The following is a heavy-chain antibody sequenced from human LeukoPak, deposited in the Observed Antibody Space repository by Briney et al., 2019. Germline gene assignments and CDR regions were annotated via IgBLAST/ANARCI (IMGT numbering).Heavy chain of an antibody. J-gene: IGHJ5*02. D-gene: IGHD2-21*01. V-gene: IGHV3-74*01. CDR3: ATYSRP. CDR1: GFSFSTNQ. Sequence: GESVTLSCAASGFSFSTNQRHWVRQAPGKGLVWVSRINSDGINILYADSVKGRFTISRDNARNTLYLQMNSLRAEDTAVYYCATYSRPWGQGTLVTVSS. CDR2: INSDGINI.